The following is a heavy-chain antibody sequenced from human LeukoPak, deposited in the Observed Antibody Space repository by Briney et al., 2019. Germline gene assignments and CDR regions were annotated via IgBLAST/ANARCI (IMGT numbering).Heavy chain of an antibody. CDR1: GFTVSSNY. V-gene: IGHV3-53*01. CDR2: IFPSGGEI. Sequence: GGSLRLSCAASGFTVSSNYMSWVRQAPGKGLEWVSSIFPSGGEIHYADSVRGRFTISRDNSKNTLYLQMNSLRAEDTAIYYCAKNGDRGAYCTGGTCYPYFYYYMDVWGKGITVTISS. CDR3: AKNGDRGAYCTGGTCYPYFYYYMDV. D-gene: IGHD2-15*01. J-gene: IGHJ6*03.